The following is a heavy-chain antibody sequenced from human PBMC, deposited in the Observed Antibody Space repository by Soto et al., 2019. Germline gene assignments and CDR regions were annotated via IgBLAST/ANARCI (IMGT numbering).Heavy chain of an antibody. CDR2: IIPVFQTA. V-gene: IGHV1-69*01. CDR1: GGLFSSYP. J-gene: IGHJ4*02. Sequence: QEQLVQSGAGVRKPGSSVKVSCKASGGLFSSYPISWVGQVPGQGLEWMGGIIPVFQTAYYTQRFQGRVMITADESTNTAYMELSSLRSEDTAIYYCARGGSGYTWFNEFWGQGTLVTVSS. CDR3: ARGGSGYTWFNEF. D-gene: IGHD3-22*01.